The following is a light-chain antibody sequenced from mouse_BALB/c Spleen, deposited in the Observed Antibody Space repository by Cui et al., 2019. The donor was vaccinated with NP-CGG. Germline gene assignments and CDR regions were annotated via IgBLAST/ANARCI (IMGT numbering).Light chain of an antibody. CDR1: TEAVTTSNY. CDR2: GTN. V-gene: IGLV1*01. J-gene: IGLJ1*01. Sequence: QAVVTQASALPTSPGETVTLTCRSSTEAVTTSNYANWVQEKPDHLFTGLIGGTNNRAPGVPARFSGSLIGDKAALTITGAQTEDEAIYFCALWYSNHWVFGGGTKLTVL. CDR3: ALWYSNHWV.